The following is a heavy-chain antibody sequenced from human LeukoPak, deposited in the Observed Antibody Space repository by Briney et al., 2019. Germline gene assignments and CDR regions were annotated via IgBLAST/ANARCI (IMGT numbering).Heavy chain of an antibody. V-gene: IGHV3-74*01. J-gene: IGHJ4*02. CDR1: GFTSNYW. CDR3: TRGYSGYGNFDC. CDR2: ISGDGSTT. D-gene: IGHD5-12*01. Sequence: PGGSLRLSCAAIGFTSNYWMHWVRQAPGKGVVWVSRISGDGSTTFYADSVTGRFTISRDNSKNTLYLQMNSLRAEDTAVYYCTRGYSGYGNFDCWGQGTLVTVSS.